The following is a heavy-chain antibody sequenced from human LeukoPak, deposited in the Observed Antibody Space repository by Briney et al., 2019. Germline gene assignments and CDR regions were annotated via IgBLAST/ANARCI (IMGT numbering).Heavy chain of an antibody. V-gene: IGHV3-11*04. CDR3: ARRQWGIMVYAHPPFFDY. D-gene: IGHD2-8*01. Sequence: GGSLRLSCAASGFTFSDYYMSWIRQAPGKGLEWVSYISSSGSTIYYADSVKGRFTISRDNAKNSLYLQMNSLRAEDTAVYYCARRQWGIMVYAHPPFFDYWGQGTLVTVSS. J-gene: IGHJ4*02. CDR1: GFTFSDYY. CDR2: ISSSGSTI.